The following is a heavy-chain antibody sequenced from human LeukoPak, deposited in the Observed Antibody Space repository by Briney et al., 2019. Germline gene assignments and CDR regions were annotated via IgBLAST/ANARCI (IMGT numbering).Heavy chain of an antibody. Sequence: GGSLRLSCAASGFTFSNSAMSWVRRAPGKGLEWVSAISNNGGYTYYADSVQGRFTISRDNSKSTLCLQMNSLGAEDTAVYYCARARPWDSSRSYYFGMDVWGHGTTVTVSS. CDR2: ISNNGGYT. CDR3: ARARPWDSSRSYYFGMDV. V-gene: IGHV3-23*01. J-gene: IGHJ6*02. CDR1: GFTFSNSA. D-gene: IGHD3-22*01.